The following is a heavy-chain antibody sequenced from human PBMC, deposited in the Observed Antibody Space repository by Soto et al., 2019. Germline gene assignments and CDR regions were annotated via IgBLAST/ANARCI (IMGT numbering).Heavy chain of an antibody. CDR3: TRAAWFPYLSFY. D-gene: IGHD3-10*01. CDR2: ISSSGSTA. J-gene: IGHJ4*02. V-gene: IGHV3-48*03. CDR1: GITFSRFE. Sequence: GGSLRLSCAASGITFSRFEWHWVRQAPGKGLEWISYISSSGSTAYYASSVEGRFTISRDNANNSVYLQMDSLRAEDTALYSCTRAAWFPYLSFYWGQGALVTVSS.